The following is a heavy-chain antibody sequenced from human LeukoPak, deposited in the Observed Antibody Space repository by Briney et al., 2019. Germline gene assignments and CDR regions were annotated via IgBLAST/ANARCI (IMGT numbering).Heavy chain of an antibody. CDR1: LFTFSSYA. V-gene: IGHV3-23*01. D-gene: IGHD3-10*01. CDR3: AKGYYGSGSYYMSY. CDR2: ISGSGGIT. Sequence: GGSLRLSCAASLFTFSSYAMSWVRQAPGKGLEWVSAISGSGGITYYADSVKGRFTISRDNSKNTLYLQMNSLRAEDTAVYYCAKGYYGSGSYYMSYWGQGTLVTVSS. J-gene: IGHJ4*02.